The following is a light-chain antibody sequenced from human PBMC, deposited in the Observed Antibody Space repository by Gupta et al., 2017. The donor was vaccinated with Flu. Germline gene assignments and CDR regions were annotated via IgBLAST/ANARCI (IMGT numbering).Light chain of an antibody. CDR2: GAS. V-gene: IGKV1-33*01. J-gene: IGKJ1*01. CDR1: NDCTDF. CDR3: QQYGSSPRT. Sequence: PFSLSASIGGSVTKTGHASNDCTDFGRGYQQKAGHTPKHLIYGASSRDKGVPDRFSGSGSGTDFTLTISRLEPEDFAVYYCQQYGSSPRTFGRGTKVEIK.